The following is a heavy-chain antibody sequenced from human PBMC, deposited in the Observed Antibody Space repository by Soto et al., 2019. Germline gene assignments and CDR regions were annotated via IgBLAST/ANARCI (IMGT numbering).Heavy chain of an antibody. Sequence: SVKVSCKASGGTFSSYSISWVLQAPGQGLEWMGGIIPIFGTANYAQKFQGRVTITADESTSTAYMELSSLRSEDTAVYYCARESYYGSGSYLLPSFDYWGQGTLVTVSS. D-gene: IGHD3-10*01. V-gene: IGHV1-69*13. CDR2: IIPIFGTA. J-gene: IGHJ4*02. CDR1: GGTFSSYS. CDR3: ARESYYGSGSYLLPSFDY.